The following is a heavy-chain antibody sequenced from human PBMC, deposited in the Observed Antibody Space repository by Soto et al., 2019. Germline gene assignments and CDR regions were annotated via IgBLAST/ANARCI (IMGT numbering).Heavy chain of an antibody. CDR3: AREGFDILTGYPLAYMDV. CDR2: ISAYNGNT. V-gene: IGHV1-18*01. Sequence: ASVTVPSNASSHTTTSYGISWVRQAPGQGIEWMGWISAYNGNTNYAKKLQGRVTMTTDTSTSTAYMELRSLRSDDTAVYYCAREGFDILTGYPLAYMDVWGKGTTVTVSS. D-gene: IGHD3-9*01. J-gene: IGHJ6*03. CDR1: SHTTTSYG.